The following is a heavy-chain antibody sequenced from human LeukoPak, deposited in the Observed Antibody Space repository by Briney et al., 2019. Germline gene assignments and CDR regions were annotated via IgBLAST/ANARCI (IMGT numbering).Heavy chain of an antibody. V-gene: IGHV3-9*03. CDR3: AKVSSSSDAFDI. D-gene: IGHD6-13*01. CDR2: ISWNSGSI. CDR1: GFTFDDYA. J-gene: IGHJ3*02. Sequence: PGGSLRLSCAASGFTFDDYAMHWVRQAPGKGLEWVSGISWNSGSIGHADSVKGRFTISRDNAKNSLYLQMNSLRAEDMALYYCAKVSSSSDAFDIWGQGTMVTVSS.